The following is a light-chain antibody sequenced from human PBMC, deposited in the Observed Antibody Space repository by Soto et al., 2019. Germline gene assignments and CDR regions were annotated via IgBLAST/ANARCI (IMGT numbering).Light chain of an antibody. V-gene: IGLV2-8*01. J-gene: IGLJ1*01. CDR3: SSYVGTNSYV. CDR1: SSDVGGYNY. CDR2: EVS. Sequence: QSVLPQPPPASGSPGQSVTISCTGTSSDVGGYNYVSWYQQHPGKAPKLMIYEVSKRPSGVPDRFSGSKSGNTASLTVSGLQAEDEADYYCSSYVGTNSYVFGTGTKVTVL.